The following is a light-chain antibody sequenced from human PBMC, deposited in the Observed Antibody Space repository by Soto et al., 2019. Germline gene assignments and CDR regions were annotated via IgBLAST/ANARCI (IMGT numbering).Light chain of an antibody. Sequence: EIVLTQSPGTLFLSPGERATLSCRASQSVSNNYLAWYQQKPGQAPRLLIYGASSRATGIPDSFSGGGSGTDFTLTISRLEPEDFAVYYCQQYGSSPYTFGQGTK. J-gene: IGKJ2*01. CDR2: GAS. CDR3: QQYGSSPYT. CDR1: QSVSNNY. V-gene: IGKV3-20*01.